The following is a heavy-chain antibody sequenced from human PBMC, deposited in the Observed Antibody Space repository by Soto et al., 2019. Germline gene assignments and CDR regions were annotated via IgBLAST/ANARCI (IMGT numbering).Heavy chain of an antibody. Sequence: QVQLVQSGAEEKKPGASVKVSCKASGYTFTSYAMHWVRQAPGQRLEWMGWINAGNGNTKYSQKFQGRVTITRDTSASTAYMELSSLRSEDTAVYYCAREGFYCISPSCYSDYYGMDVWGQGTTVTVSS. CDR3: AREGFYCISPSCYSDYYGMDV. J-gene: IGHJ6*02. V-gene: IGHV1-3*05. D-gene: IGHD2-2*01. CDR1: GYTFTSYA. CDR2: INAGNGNT.